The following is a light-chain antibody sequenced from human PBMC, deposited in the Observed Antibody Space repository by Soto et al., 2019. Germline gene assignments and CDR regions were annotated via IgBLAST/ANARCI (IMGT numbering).Light chain of an antibody. J-gene: IGLJ1*01. CDR2: GVS. CDR1: SSDIGGSNY. CDR3: YSSRSSSTTFYV. V-gene: IGLV2-14*03. Sequence: QSALTQPASVSGSPGQSITISCAGTSSDIGGSNYVSRYQQHPGKAPKLMIYGVSNRPSGVSTRFSGSKSGNTASLTISGLQAEDEADYFCYSSRSSSTTFYVFGTGTKLTVL.